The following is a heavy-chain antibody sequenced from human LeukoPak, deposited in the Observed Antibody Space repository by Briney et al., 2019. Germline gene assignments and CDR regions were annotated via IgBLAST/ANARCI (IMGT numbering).Heavy chain of an antibody. CDR2: IYYSGST. J-gene: IGHJ4*02. CDR1: GGSITSYY. V-gene: IGHV4-59*01. Sequence: PSETLSLTCTVSGGSITSYYWSWLRQPPGKGLEWIGYIYYSGSTNYNPSLKSRVTISIDTSKKQFSLKLSSVTAADTAAYYCARSPFFYDSSGYYPFDYWGQGTLVTVSS. CDR3: ARSPFFYDSSGYYPFDY. D-gene: IGHD3-22*01.